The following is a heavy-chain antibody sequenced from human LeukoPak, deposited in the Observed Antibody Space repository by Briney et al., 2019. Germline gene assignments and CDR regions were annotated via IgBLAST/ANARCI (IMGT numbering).Heavy chain of an antibody. V-gene: IGHV1-24*01. J-gene: IGHJ6*02. CDR1: GYTLTELS. Sequence: ASVKVSCKVSGYTLTELSMHWVRQAPGKGLEWIGGFDPEDGETIYAQKFQGRVTMTEDTSTDTAYMELSSLRSEDTAVYYCATGDKAVAAYETDYYGMDVWGQGTTVTVSS. CDR2: FDPEDGET. D-gene: IGHD6-19*01. CDR3: ATGDKAVAAYETDYYGMDV.